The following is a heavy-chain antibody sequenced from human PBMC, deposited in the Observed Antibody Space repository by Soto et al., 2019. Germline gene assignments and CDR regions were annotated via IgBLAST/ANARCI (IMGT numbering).Heavy chain of an antibody. J-gene: IGHJ4*02. Sequence: QVQLVESGGGVVQPGRSLRLSCAASGFTFSSYAMHWVRQAPGKGLEWVAIISYDGSNKYYADSMKGRFTISRDNSKNPLYLQMHSLRAEDTAVYYCARGYSSSSAAFDYWGQGTLVTVSS. V-gene: IGHV3-30-3*01. CDR2: ISYDGSNK. CDR3: ARGYSSSSAAFDY. CDR1: GFTFSSYA. D-gene: IGHD6-13*01.